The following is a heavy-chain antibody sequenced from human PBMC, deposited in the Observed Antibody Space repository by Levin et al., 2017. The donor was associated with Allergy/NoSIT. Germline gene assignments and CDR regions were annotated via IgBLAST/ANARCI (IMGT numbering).Heavy chain of an antibody. Sequence: SETLSLTCTVSGGSISSYYWSWIRQPPGKGLEWIGYIYYSGSTNYNPSLKSRVTISVDTSKNQFSLKLSSVTAADTAVYYCAGAGGLDDAFDIWGQGTMVTVSS. CDR1: GGSISSYY. CDR2: IYYSGST. CDR3: AGAGGLDDAFDI. V-gene: IGHV4-59*08. J-gene: IGHJ3*02. D-gene: IGHD3-16*01.